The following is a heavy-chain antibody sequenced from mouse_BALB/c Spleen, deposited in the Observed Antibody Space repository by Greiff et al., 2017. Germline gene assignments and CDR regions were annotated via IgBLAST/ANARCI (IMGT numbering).Heavy chain of an antibody. V-gene: IGHV2-9-2*01. CDR1: GFSFTSYD. Sequence: QVQLKESGPGLVAPSQSLSISCTVSGFSFTSYDISWIRQPPGKGLEWLGVIWTGGGTNYNSAFMSRLSISKDNSKSQVFFKMISLQTDDTAIYYCVRVDTPAWFAYWGQGTLVTVSA. CDR2: IWTGGGT. CDR3: VRVDTPAWFAY. J-gene: IGHJ3*01.